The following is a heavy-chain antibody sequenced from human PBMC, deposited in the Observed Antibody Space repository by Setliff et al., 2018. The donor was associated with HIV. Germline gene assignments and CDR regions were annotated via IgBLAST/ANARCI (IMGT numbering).Heavy chain of an antibody. CDR2: ISYDGSNK. J-gene: IGHJ6*04. CDR1: GFTLSSYG. Sequence: GGSLRLSCAAPGFTLSSYGMHWVRQAPGKGLEWVAVISYDGSNKYYADSVKGRFTISRDNSKNTLYLQMNSLRTEDTAVYYCAKDVYYDSTGYPIDVWGKGTTVTVSS. D-gene: IGHD3-22*01. CDR3: AKDVYYDSTGYPIDV. V-gene: IGHV3-30*18.